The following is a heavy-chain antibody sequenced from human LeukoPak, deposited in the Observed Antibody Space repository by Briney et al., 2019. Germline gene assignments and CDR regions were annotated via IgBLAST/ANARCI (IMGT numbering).Heavy chain of an antibody. CDR1: GGSFSGYY. V-gene: IGHV4-34*01. D-gene: IGHD1-26*01. CDR3: ARGRSNYYGMDV. CDR2: INHSGST. J-gene: IGHJ6*02. Sequence: SETLSLTCAVYGGSFSGYYWSWIRQPPGKGLEWIGEINHSGSTNYNPSLRSRVTISVDTSKNQFSLKLSSVTAADTAVYYCARGRSNYYGMDVWGQGTTVTVSS.